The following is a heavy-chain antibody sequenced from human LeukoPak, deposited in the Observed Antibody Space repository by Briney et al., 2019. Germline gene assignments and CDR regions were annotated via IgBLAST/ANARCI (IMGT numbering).Heavy chain of an antibody. CDR2: IYYSGST. J-gene: IGHJ4*02. CDR1: GGSFSGYY. D-gene: IGHD3-10*01. Sequence: SETLSLTCAVYGGSFSGYYWSWIRQHPGKGLEWIGYIYYSGSTYYNPSLKSRVTISVDTSKNQFSLKLSSVTAADTAVYYCAREVMVRGVINAFDYWGQGTLVTVSS. V-gene: IGHV4-31*11. CDR3: AREVMVRGVINAFDY.